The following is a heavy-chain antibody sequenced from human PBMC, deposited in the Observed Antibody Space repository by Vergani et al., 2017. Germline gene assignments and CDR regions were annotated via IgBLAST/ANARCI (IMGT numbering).Heavy chain of an antibody. D-gene: IGHD3-22*01. CDR2: IYPGDSDT. CDR3: ASFLGYYYDSSGYYSGWAHPDYFDY. J-gene: IGHJ4*02. CDR1: GYSFTSYW. Sequence: EVQLVQSGAEVKKPGESLKISCKGSGYSFTSYWIGWVRQMPGKGLEWMGIIYPGDSDTRYSPSFQGQVTISADKSISTAYLQWSSLKASGTAIYYCASFLGYYYDSSGYYSGWAHPDYFDYWGQGTLVTVSS. V-gene: IGHV5-51*01.